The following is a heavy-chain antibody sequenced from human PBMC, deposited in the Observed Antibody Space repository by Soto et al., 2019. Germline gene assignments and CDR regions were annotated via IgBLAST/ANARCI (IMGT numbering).Heavy chain of an antibody. Sequence: ASVKVSCKASGYTFTSYGISWVRQAPGQGLEWMGWISAYNGNTNYAQKLQGRVTMTTDTSTSTAYMELRSLRSDDTAVYYCARTSRRGYSYGYFDSWGPGTLVTVSS. V-gene: IGHV1-18*01. CDR2: ISAYNGNT. D-gene: IGHD5-18*01. CDR1: GYTFTSYG. J-gene: IGHJ4*02. CDR3: ARTSRRGYSYGYFDS.